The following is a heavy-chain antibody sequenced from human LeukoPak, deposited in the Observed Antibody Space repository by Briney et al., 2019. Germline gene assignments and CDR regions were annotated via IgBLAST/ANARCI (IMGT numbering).Heavy chain of an antibody. CDR3: ARHSAAGKYCFDY. V-gene: IGHV4-4*09. D-gene: IGHD3-10*01. CDR2: IYTSGST. Sequence: SETLSLTCTVSGGSISSYYWSWIRQPPGKGLEWIGYIYTSGSTNYNPSLKSRVTISVDTSKNQFSLKLSSVTAADTAVYYCARHSAAGKYCFDYWGQGTLVTVSS. CDR1: GGSISSYY. J-gene: IGHJ4*02.